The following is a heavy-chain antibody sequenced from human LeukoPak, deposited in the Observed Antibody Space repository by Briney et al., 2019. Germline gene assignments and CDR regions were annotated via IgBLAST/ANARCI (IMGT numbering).Heavy chain of an antibody. J-gene: IGHJ5*02. D-gene: IGHD6-13*01. CDR1: GGSFSGYY. CDR2: INHSGST. V-gene: IGHV4-34*01. Sequence: PSETPSLTCAVYGGSFSGYYWSWIRQPPGKGLEWIGEINHSGSTNYNPSLKSRVTISVDTSKNQFSLKLSPVTAADTAVYYCARGPYSSSSRSAYNWFDPWGQGTLVTVSS. CDR3: ARGPYSSSSRSAYNWFDP.